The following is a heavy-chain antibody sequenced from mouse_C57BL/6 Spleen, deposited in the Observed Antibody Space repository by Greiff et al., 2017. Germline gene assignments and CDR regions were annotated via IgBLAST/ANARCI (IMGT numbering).Heavy chain of an antibody. CDR1: GYAFSSSW. CDR3: ARETGVFAY. J-gene: IGHJ3*01. Sequence: QVQLQQSGPELVKPGASVKISCKASGYAFSSSWMNWVKQRPGKGLEWIGRIYPGDGDTNYNGKFKGKATLTADKSSSTAYMQLSSLTSEDSAVCFCARETGVFAYWGQGTLVTVSA. V-gene: IGHV1-82*01. D-gene: IGHD4-1*01. CDR2: IYPGDGDT.